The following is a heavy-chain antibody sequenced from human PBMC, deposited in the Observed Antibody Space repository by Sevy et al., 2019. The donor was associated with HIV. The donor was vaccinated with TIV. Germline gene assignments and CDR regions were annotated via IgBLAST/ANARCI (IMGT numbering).Heavy chain of an antibody. CDR3: ARPESTTVTYGMDV. Sequence: SETLSLTCTVSGGSVSSSSYYWGWIRQPPGKGLEWNGSIYYTGSTNHNPSLQSRVTISVDRSKNQFSLKLSSVTAADTAIYYCARPESTTVTYGMDVWGQGTTVTVSS. D-gene: IGHD1-1*01. CDR1: GGSVSSSSYY. J-gene: IGHJ6*02. V-gene: IGHV4-39*01. CDR2: IYYTGST.